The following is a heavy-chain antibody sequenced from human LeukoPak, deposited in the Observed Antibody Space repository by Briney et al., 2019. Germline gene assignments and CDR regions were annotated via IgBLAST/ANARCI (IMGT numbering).Heavy chain of an antibody. D-gene: IGHD4-17*01. V-gene: IGHV4-30-4*08. CDR2: IYYSGST. CDR3: ARVTNGDYGDY. CDR1: GGSISSGDYY. J-gene: IGHJ4*02. Sequence: SETLSLTCTVSGGSISSGDYYWSWIRQPPGKGLEWIGYIYYSGSTYYNPSLKSRVTISVDTSKNQFSLKLSSVTAADTAVYYCARVTNGDYGDYWGQGTQVTVSS.